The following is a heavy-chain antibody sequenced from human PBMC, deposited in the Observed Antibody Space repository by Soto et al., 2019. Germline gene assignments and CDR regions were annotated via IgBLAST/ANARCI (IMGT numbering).Heavy chain of an antibody. Sequence: ASVKVSCKVSGYTLTELSMHWVRQAPGKGLEWMGGFDPEDGETIYAQKFQGRVTMTEDTSTDTAYMELSSLRSEDTAVYYCARGSYDFWSGYSSYDYWGQGTLVTVSS. CDR1: GYTLTELS. CDR2: FDPEDGET. J-gene: IGHJ4*02. V-gene: IGHV1-24*01. D-gene: IGHD3-3*01. CDR3: ARGSYDFWSGYSSYDY.